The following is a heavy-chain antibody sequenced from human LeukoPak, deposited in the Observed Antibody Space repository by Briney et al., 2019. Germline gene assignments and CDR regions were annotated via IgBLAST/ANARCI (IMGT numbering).Heavy chain of an antibody. CDR2: IYTSGST. Sequence: SETLSLTCTVSGGSISSYYWSWIRQPAGKGLEWIGRIYTSGSTNYNPSLKSRVTMSVDTSKNQSSLKLSSVTAADTAVYYCARGFGYYDSSGFDYWGQGTLVTVSS. CDR3: ARGFGYYDSSGFDY. D-gene: IGHD3-22*01. V-gene: IGHV4-4*07. J-gene: IGHJ4*02. CDR1: GGSISSYY.